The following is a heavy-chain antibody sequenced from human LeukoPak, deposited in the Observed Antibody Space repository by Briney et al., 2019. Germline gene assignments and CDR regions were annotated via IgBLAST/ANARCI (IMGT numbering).Heavy chain of an antibody. CDR3: ARNSFLLRSISYYYYMDV. V-gene: IGHV3-66*02. CDR2: FFSDGTT. D-gene: IGHD2-2*01. Sequence: PGGPLGFSCAAPGLTVTRNFIPGSARAPGKGLKGAQIFFSDGTTYYVDSVKGRFTISRDSSKNTLYLQMSSLRAEDTAVYYCARNSFLLRSISYYYYMDVWGKGTTVTVS. J-gene: IGHJ6*03. CDR1: GLTVTRNF.